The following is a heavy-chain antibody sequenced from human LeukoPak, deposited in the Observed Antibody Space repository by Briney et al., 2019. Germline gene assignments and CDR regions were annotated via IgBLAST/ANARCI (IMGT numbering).Heavy chain of an antibody. Sequence: ASVKVSCKVSGYTLTELSMHWVRQAPGKGLEWMGGFDPEDGETIYAQKFQGRVTMTEDTSTDTAYMELSSLRSEDTAVYYCAKDGNERGAETDYMDVWGKGTTVTVSS. J-gene: IGHJ6*03. CDR3: AKDGNERGAETDYMDV. CDR2: FDPEDGET. CDR1: GYTLTELS. V-gene: IGHV1-24*01. D-gene: IGHD1-1*01.